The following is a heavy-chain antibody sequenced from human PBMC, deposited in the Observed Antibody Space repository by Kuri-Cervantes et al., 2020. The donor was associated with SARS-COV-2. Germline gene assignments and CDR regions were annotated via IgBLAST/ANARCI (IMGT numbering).Heavy chain of an antibody. V-gene: IGHV3-53*01. CDR1: GFTVSSNY. Sequence: GGSLRLSCAASGFTVSSNYMSWVRQAPGKGLEWVSVIYSGGSTYYADSVKGRFTISRDNSKNTLYLQMNSLRAEDTAVYYCASEGYFGVVTYAFEIWGQGTVVTVSS. D-gene: IGHD3-3*01. CDR3: ASEGYFGVVTYAFEI. CDR2: IYSGGST. J-gene: IGHJ3*02.